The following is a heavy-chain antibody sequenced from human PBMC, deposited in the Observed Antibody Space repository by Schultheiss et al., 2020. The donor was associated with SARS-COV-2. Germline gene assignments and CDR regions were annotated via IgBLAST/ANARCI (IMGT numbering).Heavy chain of an antibody. CDR1: GFTFITYG. V-gene: IGHV3-30*18. CDR2: ISYDGTKK. CDR3: AKEVNHYYYFAMDV. J-gene: IGHJ6*02. Sequence: GESLKISCAASGFTFITYGMHWVRQAPGKGLEWVSVISYDGTKKYYADSVKGRFTISRDNSKNTLYLQMNSLRVEDTAIYYCAKEVNHYYYFAMDVWGQGTTVTVSS.